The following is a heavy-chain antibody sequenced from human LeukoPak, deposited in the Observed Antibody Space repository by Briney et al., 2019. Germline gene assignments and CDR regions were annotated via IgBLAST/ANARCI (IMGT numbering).Heavy chain of an antibody. D-gene: IGHD5-24*01. V-gene: IGHV1-2*02. CDR2: INPNSGGT. CDR3: ASRRDGYNLPDY. J-gene: IGHJ4*02. Sequence: ASMKVSCKASGYAFTGYYMHWVRQAPGQGLEWMGWINPNSGGTNYAQKFQGRVTMTRDTSISTAYMELSRLRSDDTAVYYCASRRDGYNLPDYWGQGTLVTVSS. CDR1: GYAFTGYY.